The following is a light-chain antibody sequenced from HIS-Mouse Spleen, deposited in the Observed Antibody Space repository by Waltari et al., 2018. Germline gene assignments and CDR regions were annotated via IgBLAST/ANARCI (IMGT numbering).Light chain of an antibody. Sequence: QSALTQPRSVSGSHGQSVTISCTGTSSDVGGYNFVSGYQQHPGKAPQLMVYDVSKRPSGVPDRFSGSKSGNTASLTISGLQAEDEADYYCCSYAGSYTLVFGGGTKLTVL. CDR1: SSDVGGYNF. J-gene: IGLJ2*01. CDR3: CSYAGSYTLV. CDR2: DVS. V-gene: IGLV2-11*01.